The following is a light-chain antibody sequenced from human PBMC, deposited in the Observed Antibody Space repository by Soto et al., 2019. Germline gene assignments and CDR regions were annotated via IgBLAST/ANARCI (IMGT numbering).Light chain of an antibody. Sequence: IQLTQSPSSLSASVGDRVTITCRASQGISSYLTWYQQKPGKAPKLLIYAASTLQSGVPSRFSGSGSGTDFTLPISSLQPEDFATYYCQQLNGFPLTFGGGTKLEIK. CDR3: QQLNGFPLT. V-gene: IGKV1-9*01. J-gene: IGKJ4*01. CDR2: AAS. CDR1: QGISSY.